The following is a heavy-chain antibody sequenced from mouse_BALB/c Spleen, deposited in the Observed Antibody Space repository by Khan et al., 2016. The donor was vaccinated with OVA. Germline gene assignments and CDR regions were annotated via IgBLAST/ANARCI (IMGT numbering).Heavy chain of an antibody. V-gene: IGHV1-77*01. D-gene: IGHD2-1*01. Sequence: QVQLQQSGPELVKPGASVKMSCKASGYTFTDYDIRWVKQRTGQGLEWIGEIYPGSGRTFYYEKFKGKATLTADQSSNTAYMQLSSLTSEDSAVYFCAKIFYGNSNAMDYWGQGTAVTVSS. CDR3: AKIFYGNSNAMDY. CDR2: IYPGSGRT. J-gene: IGHJ4*01. CDR1: GYTFTDYD.